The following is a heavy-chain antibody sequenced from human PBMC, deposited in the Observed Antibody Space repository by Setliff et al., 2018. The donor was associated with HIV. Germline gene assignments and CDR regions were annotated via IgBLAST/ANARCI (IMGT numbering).Heavy chain of an antibody. CDR3: ARGDYSSRYDY. CDR2: IWYDGSNK. Sequence: GGSLRLSCAASGFTFSSYGMHWVRQAPGKGLEWVAVIWYDGSNKYYADSVKGRFTISRDNSKNTLYLQMNSLRAEDTAVYYCARGDYSSRYDYWGQGTLVTVSS. J-gene: IGHJ4*02. D-gene: IGHD6-13*01. CDR1: GFTFSSYG. V-gene: IGHV3-33*01.